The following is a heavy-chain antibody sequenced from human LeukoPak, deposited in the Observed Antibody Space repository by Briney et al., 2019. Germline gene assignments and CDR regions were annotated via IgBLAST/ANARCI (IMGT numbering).Heavy chain of an antibody. J-gene: IGHJ4*02. D-gene: IGHD3-22*01. CDR2: ISAYNGNT. CDR3: ARAVPWYYYDSSGYKLDY. V-gene: IGHV1-18*01. Sequence: ASVKVSCKASGYRFTSFGISWVRQAPGQGLEWMGWISAYNGNTNYAQKLQGRVTMTTDTSTSTAYMELRSLRSDDTAVYYCARAVPWYYYDSSGYKLDYWGQGTLVTVSS. CDR1: GYRFTSFG.